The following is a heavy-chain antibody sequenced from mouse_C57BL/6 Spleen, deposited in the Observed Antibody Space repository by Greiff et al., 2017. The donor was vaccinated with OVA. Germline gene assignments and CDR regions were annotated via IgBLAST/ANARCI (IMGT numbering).Heavy chain of an antibody. D-gene: IGHD1-2*01. V-gene: IGHV5-15*01. CDR1: GFTFSDYG. CDR3: ARHGYEDAMDY. Sequence: EVMLVESGGGLVQPGGSLKLSCAASGFTFSDYGMAWVRQAPRKGPEWVAFISNLAYSIYYADTVTGRFTISRENAKNTLYLEMSSLRSEDTAMYYCARHGYEDAMDYWGQGTSVTVSS. CDR2: ISNLAYSI. J-gene: IGHJ4*01.